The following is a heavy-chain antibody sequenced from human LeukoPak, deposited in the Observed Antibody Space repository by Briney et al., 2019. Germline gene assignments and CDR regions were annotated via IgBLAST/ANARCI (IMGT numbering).Heavy chain of an antibody. V-gene: IGHV3-23*01. CDR2: ISGRGVTT. Sequence: PGGSLRLSCAPSGFTFSNYAVSWVRQAPGKGLEWVSVISGRGVTTDYADPVVGRPTISRDKSRNALYLQLDSLRAEDTAIYFCAKGLWGAYYYGMDVWGQGTTVTASS. D-gene: IGHD3-16*01. CDR3: AKGLWGAYYYGMDV. CDR1: GFTFSNYA. J-gene: IGHJ6*02.